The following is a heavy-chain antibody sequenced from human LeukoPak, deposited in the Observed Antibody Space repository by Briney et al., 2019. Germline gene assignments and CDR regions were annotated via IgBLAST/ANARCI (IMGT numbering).Heavy chain of an antibody. Sequence: SETLSLTCTVSGGSISSYYWSWIRQPPGKGLEWIGYIHYSGSTNYNPSLKSRVTISVDTSKNQFSLKLSSVTAADTAVYYCARDLGYSYGYDAFDIWGQGTMVTVSS. D-gene: IGHD5-18*01. CDR2: IHYSGST. CDR1: GGSISSYY. V-gene: IGHV4-59*01. J-gene: IGHJ3*02. CDR3: ARDLGYSYGYDAFDI.